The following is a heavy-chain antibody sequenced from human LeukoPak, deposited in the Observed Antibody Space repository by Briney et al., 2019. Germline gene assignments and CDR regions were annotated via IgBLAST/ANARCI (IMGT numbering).Heavy chain of an antibody. CDR3: ARDSDWNVDY. J-gene: IGHJ4*02. V-gene: IGHV1-18*01. CDR2: ISPYNGAT. Sequence: ASVKVSCKASGYTFTTYGFTWIRQAPGQGLEWLGWISPYNGATEYAQNLQDRVSMTTDTSTNAAYIEVRSLKSDDTAVYYCARDSDWNVDYWGQGTLVTVSS. D-gene: IGHD1-1*01. CDR1: GYTFTTYG.